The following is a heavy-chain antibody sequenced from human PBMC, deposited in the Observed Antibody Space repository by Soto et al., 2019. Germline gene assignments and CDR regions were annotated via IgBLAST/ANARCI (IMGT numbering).Heavy chain of an antibody. Sequence: GGSLRLSCAASGFTLSSYWMHWVRQAPGKGLVWVSRINSDGSSTSYADSVKGRFTISRDNAKNTLYLQMNSLRAEDTAVYYCAREVCSGGSCFYFAPNYWGQETLFTVSS. J-gene: IGHJ4*02. CDR2: INSDGSST. D-gene: IGHD2-15*01. CDR1: GFTLSSYW. V-gene: IGHV3-74*01. CDR3: AREVCSGGSCFYFAPNY.